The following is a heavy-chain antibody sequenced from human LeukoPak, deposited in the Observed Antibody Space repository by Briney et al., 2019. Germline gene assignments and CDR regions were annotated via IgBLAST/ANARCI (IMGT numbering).Heavy chain of an antibody. D-gene: IGHD2-21*02. CDR1: GYTFTSYD. V-gene: IGHV1-8*01. CDR2: MNPNSGNT. CDR3: ARPSGNCGGDCYRLSY. J-gene: IGHJ4*02. Sequence: GASVKVSCKASGYTFTSYDINWVRQATGQGLEWMGWMNPNSGNTGYAQKFQGRVTMTRNTSITTAYMELSSLESGDTALYYCARPSGNCGGDCYRLSYWGQGSLVTVSS.